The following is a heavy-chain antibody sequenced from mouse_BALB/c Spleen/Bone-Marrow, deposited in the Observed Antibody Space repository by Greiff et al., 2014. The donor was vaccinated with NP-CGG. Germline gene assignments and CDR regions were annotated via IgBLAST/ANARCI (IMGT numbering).Heavy chain of an antibody. D-gene: IGHD1-1*01. CDR2: IDPANGNT. Sequence: VQLQQSGAELVKPGASVKLSCTASGFNIKDTYMPWVKQRPEQGLEWIGRIDPANGNTKYDPKFQGRVTISTDTSSNTAYLQLSSLTSEDTAVYYCAIYYYGSSGFAYWGQGTLVTVSA. CDR1: GFNIKDTY. CDR3: AIYYYGSSGFAY. V-gene: IGHV14-3*02. J-gene: IGHJ3*01.